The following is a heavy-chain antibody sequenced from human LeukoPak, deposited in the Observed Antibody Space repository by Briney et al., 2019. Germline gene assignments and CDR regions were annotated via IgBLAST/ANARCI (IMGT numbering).Heavy chain of an antibody. CDR3: ARDPYGGNSYY. CDR1: GGTFSSYA. D-gene: IGHD4-23*01. CDR2: IIPILGIA. V-gene: IGHV1-69*04. J-gene: IGHJ4*02. Sequence: GSSVKVSCKASGGTFSSYAISWVRQAPGQGLEWMGRIIPILGIANYAQKFQGRVTITADKSTSTAYMELSSLRSEDTAVYYCARDPYGGNSYYWGQGTLVTVSS.